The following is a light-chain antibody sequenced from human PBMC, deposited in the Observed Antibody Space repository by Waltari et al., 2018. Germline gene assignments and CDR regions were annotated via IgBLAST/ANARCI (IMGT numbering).Light chain of an antibody. CDR2: DVS. Sequence: QSALTQPASVSGSPGQSITISCTGTKSDVGFYNYVSWYQQHPGNAPKVSIYDVSQGPSGISNRFSCSKSGNTASLIISGLQADDEADYYCKSYTGTGSWVFGGGTKLTVL. CDR3: KSYTGTGSWV. J-gene: IGLJ3*02. CDR1: KSDVGFYNY. V-gene: IGLV2-14*03.